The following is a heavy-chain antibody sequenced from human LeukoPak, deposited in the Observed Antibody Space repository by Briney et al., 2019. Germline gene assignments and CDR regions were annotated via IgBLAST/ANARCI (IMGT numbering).Heavy chain of an antibody. CDR3: ARDREVVVAATYYYYYYYMDV. CDR2: INPSGDST. D-gene: IGHD2-15*01. V-gene: IGHV1-46*01. Sequence: ASVKVSCKASGYTFTNYYMHWVRQAPGQGLEWMGIINPSGDSTSYAQKFQGRVIMTRDMSTSTAYMELSSLRSEDTAVYYCARDREVVVAATYYYYYYYMDVWGKGTTVTVSS. CDR1: GYTFTNYY. J-gene: IGHJ6*03.